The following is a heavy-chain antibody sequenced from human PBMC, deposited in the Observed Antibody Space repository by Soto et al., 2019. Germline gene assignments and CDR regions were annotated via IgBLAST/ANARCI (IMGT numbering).Heavy chain of an antibody. CDR2: ISSSGSTI. D-gene: IGHD1-20*01. CDR1: GFTFSDYY. V-gene: IGHV3-11*01. J-gene: IGHJ6*03. Sequence: QVQLVESGGGLVKPGGSLRLSCAASGFTFSDYYMSWMRQAPGKGLEWVSYISSSGSTIYYADSVKGRFTISRDNAKISLDVQMNIRRAEDTVVYYCAREDNSRYYYLDVWGKWTTVTV. CDR3: AREDNSRYYYLDV.